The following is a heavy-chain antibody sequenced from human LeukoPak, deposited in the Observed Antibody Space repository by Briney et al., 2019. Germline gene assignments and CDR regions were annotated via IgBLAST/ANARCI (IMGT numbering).Heavy chain of an antibody. CDR3: ARMRLYYYGSGSYYRAFDY. CDR2: INHSGST. V-gene: IGHV4-34*01. CDR1: GGSFSGYY. J-gene: IGHJ4*02. Sequence: SETLSLTCAVYGGSFSGYYWSWIRQPPGKGLEWIGEINHSGSTNYNPSLKSRVTISVDTSKNQCSLKLSSVTAADTAVYYCARMRLYYYGSGSYYRAFDYWGQGTLVTVSS. D-gene: IGHD3-10*01.